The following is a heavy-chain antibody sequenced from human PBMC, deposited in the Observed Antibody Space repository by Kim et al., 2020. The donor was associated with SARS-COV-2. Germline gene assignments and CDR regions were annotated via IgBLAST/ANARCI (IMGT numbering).Heavy chain of an antibody. CDR1: GFTFDDYA. V-gene: IGHV3-9*01. Sequence: GGSLRLSCAASGFTFDDYAMHWVRQAPGKGLEWVSGISWNSGSIGYADSVKGRFTISRDNAKNSLYLQMNSLRAEDTALYYCAKDTGSSWYDSFDYWGQGTLVTVSS. CDR2: ISWNSGSI. CDR3: AKDTGSSWYDSFDY. J-gene: IGHJ4*02. D-gene: IGHD6-13*01.